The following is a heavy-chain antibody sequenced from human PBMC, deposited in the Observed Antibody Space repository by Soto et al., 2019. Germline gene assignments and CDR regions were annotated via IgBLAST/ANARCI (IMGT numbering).Heavy chain of an antibody. J-gene: IGHJ6*02. CDR3: ATSLLPAANFDYYGIDV. D-gene: IGHD2-2*01. Sequence: PGESLKISCKGSGYSFTSYWISWVRQMPGKGLEWMGRIDPSDSYTNYSPSFQGHVTISADKSISTAYLQWSSLKASDTAMYYCATSLLPAANFDYYGIDVWGQGTTVTVSS. CDR2: IDPSDSYT. V-gene: IGHV5-10-1*01. CDR1: GYSFTSYW.